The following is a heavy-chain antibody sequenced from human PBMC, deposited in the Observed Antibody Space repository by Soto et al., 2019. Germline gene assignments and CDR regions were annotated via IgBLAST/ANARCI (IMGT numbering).Heavy chain of an antibody. CDR2: ISYDGSNK. D-gene: IGHD2-15*01. CDR3: ARDPGDIVVVVAASDAFDI. Sequence: GGSLRLSCAASGFTFSSYAMHWVRQAPGKGLEWVAVISYDGSNKYYADSVKGRFTISRDNSKNTLYLQMNSLRAEDTAVYYCARDPGDIVVVVAASDAFDIWGQGTMVTVSS. J-gene: IGHJ3*02. V-gene: IGHV3-30-3*01. CDR1: GFTFSSYA.